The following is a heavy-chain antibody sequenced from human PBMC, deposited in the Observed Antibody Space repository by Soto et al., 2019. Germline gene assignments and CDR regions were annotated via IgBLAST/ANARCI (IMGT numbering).Heavy chain of an antibody. CDR2: ISSSSSVI. V-gene: IGHV3-48*01. J-gene: IGHJ6*03. CDR3: ARDLSWGSNWYYYMDV. D-gene: IGHD7-27*01. CDR1: GFILSDCA. Sequence: EVQLVESGGGLVQPGGSLRLSCATSGFILSDCAMNWVRQAPGKGLEWVSYISSSSSVIHYADSGKGRFTISRDNARNSLDLQMNSLRAEDTAVYYCARDLSWGSNWYYYMDVWGKGTTVTVSS.